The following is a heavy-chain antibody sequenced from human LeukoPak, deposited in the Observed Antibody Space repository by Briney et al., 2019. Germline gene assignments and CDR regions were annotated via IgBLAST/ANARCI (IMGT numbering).Heavy chain of an antibody. CDR2: IDTSGNT. V-gene: IGHV4-4*07. D-gene: IGHD6-13*01. CDR1: SGSISSYY. CDR3: ARVSSSWYQDWYFDL. J-gene: IGHJ2*01. Sequence: SETLSLTCTVSSGSISSYYWSWIRQPAGKGLEWIGRIDTSGNTNYKPSLKSRVTMSVDTSKNQFSLKLNSVTAADTAVYYCARVSSSWYQDWYFDLWGRGTLVTVSS.